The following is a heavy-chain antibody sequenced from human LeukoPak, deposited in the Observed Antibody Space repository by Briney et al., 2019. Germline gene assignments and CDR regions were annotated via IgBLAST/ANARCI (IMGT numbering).Heavy chain of an antibody. J-gene: IGHJ4*02. CDR3: ARDFLYSSSSSDY. CDR2: INPNSGGT. D-gene: IGHD6-6*01. CDR1: GYTFTFYY. V-gene: IGHV1-2*04. Sequence: GASVKVSCKASGYTFTFYYIHWGRQAPGQGLEWMGWINPNSGGTNYAQNFQGWVTITMDTSISTPYMEMSRLTYDDTAVYYCARDFLYSSSSSDYWGQGTLVTVSS.